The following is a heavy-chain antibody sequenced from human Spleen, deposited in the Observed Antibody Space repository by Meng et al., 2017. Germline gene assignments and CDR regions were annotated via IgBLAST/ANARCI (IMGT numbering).Heavy chain of an antibody. D-gene: IGHD6-13*01. CDR2: ITAYNGDT. CDR1: GYTFNTYG. V-gene: IGHV1-18*01. Sequence: ASVKVSCKASGYTFNTYGINWVRQAPGQGLEWMGWITAYNGDTNYAQKLQGRLTMTTDISTSTAYMELSGLRSDDTAMYYCARDEDISAAGILFGDYWGHGTLVTVSS. CDR3: ARDEDISAAGILFGDY. J-gene: IGHJ4*01.